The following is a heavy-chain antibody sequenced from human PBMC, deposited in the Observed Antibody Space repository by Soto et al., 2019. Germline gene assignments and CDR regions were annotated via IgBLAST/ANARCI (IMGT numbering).Heavy chain of an antibody. V-gene: IGHV4-59*01. CDR2: IYYLGST. CDR3: ARDGYDGSGSPYPAY. J-gene: IGHJ4*02. D-gene: IGHD3-10*01. CDR1: GGSMSEYF. Sequence: SETLSLTCSVSGGSMSEYFWSWIRQSPGKGLEWIGYIYYLGSTDYNPSLKSRVTISVDTSKGQFSLRLTSVTAADTAVYYCARDGYDGSGSPYPAYWGPGTQVTVSS.